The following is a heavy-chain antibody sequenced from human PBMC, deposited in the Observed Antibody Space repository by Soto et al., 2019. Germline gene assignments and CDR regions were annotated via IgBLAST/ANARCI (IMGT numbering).Heavy chain of an antibody. V-gene: IGHV4-61*08. CDR1: GGSISSAGYC. D-gene: IGHD3-22*01. CDR2: IYNTGST. J-gene: IGHJ5*01. CDR3: ARAKKNYYDGGGYPVDS. Sequence: SETLSLTCTVSGGSISSAGYCWYWVRHPPGKGLEWIGYIYNTGSTNYNPSLKSRVTISVDTSKNRFSLNLNSVTAADTAMYYCARAKKNYYDGGGYPVDSWGRGTLVPVSS.